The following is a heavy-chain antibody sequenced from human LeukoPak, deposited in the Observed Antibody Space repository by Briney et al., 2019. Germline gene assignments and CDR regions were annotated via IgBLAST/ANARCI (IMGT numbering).Heavy chain of an antibody. CDR2: ISSSGDTI. Sequence: GGSLRLSCAASGFTFSSFEMNWVRQAPGKGLEWVSSISSSGDTIYYADSVKGRFTISRDNAKNSLYLQMSSLRAEDTAVYYCARELAATNYWGGHCSGDYWGQGTLVTVSS. CDR3: ARELAATNYWGGHCSGDY. J-gene: IGHJ4*02. D-gene: IGHD2-21*02. CDR1: GFTFSSFE. V-gene: IGHV3-48*03.